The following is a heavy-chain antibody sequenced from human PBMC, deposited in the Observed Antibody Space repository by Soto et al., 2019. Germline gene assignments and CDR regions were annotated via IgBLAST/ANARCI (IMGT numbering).Heavy chain of an antibody. CDR2: IYYSGST. Sequence: SETLSLTCTVSGGSISSYYWSWIRQPPGKGLEWIGYIYYSGSTNYNPSLKSRVTISVDTSKNQFSLKLSSVTAADTAVYYCARERGSGYYWYFQHWGQGTLVTVSS. CDR3: ARERGSGYYWYFQH. CDR1: GGSISSYY. J-gene: IGHJ1*01. D-gene: IGHD3-22*01. V-gene: IGHV4-59*01.